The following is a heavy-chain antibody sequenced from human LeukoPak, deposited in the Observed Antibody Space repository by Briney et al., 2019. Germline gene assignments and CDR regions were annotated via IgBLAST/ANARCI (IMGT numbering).Heavy chain of an antibody. Sequence: SETLSLTCTASDGSISSYYWSWIRQPAGKGLEWIGRIFPSGSTNYNPSLKTRVTMSVDTSKNQFSLKLSSVTAADSAVYYCARTSTSTWSYGMDVWGQGTTVTVSS. CDR2: IFPSGST. J-gene: IGHJ6*02. V-gene: IGHV4-4*07. CDR1: DGSISSYY. CDR3: ARTSTSTWSYGMDV. D-gene: IGHD6-13*01.